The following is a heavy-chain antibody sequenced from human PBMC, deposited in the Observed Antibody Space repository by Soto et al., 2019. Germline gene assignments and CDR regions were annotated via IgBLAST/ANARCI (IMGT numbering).Heavy chain of an antibody. J-gene: IGHJ5*02. CDR2: IIPIAAIA. D-gene: IGHD3-10*01. Sequence: QVQLVQSGAEVKKPGSSVKVSCKASGGTFSRYTINWVRQAPGQGLEWMGRIIPIAAIANYTQKFQGRVTITVHKSSSXAYMELSSLRSDDTAVYYCARGSTIVRGAPSWFDPWGQGTLVTVSS. V-gene: IGHV1-69*02. CDR3: ARGSTIVRGAPSWFDP. CDR1: GGTFSRYT.